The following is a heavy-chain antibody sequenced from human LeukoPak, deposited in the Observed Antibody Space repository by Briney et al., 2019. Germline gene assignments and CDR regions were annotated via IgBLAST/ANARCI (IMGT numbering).Heavy chain of an antibody. CDR1: GFTFRNFA. Sequence: GRSLRLSCAASGFTFRNFAMHGVRQAPGKGLERVAVISYDGDYQYYADSVKGRFTISRDSSKNTVYLQMSSLRPEDTAVYYCARDSYDYGDYGNSFDYWGQGTLVTVSS. CDR3: ARDSYDYGDYGNSFDY. CDR2: ISYDGDYQ. V-gene: IGHV3-30*04. D-gene: IGHD4-17*01. J-gene: IGHJ4*02.